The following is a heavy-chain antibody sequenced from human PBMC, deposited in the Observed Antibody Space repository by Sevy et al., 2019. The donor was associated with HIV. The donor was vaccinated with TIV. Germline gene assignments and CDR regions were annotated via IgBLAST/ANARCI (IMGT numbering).Heavy chain of an antibody. CDR3: ARRRARSAYYYDSSGYYELFDY. CDR2: IYYSGST. CDR1: GGSISSSSYY. Sequence: SETLSLTCTVSGGSISSSSYYWGWIRQPPGKGLEGIGSIYYSGSTYYNPSLKSRVTISVDTSKNQFSLKLSSVTAADTAVYYCARRRARSAYYYDSSGYYELFDYWGQGTLVTVSS. J-gene: IGHJ4*02. V-gene: IGHV4-39*01. D-gene: IGHD3-22*01.